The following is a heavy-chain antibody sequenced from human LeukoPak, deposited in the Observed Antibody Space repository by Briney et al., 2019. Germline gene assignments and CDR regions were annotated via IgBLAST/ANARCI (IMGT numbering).Heavy chain of an antibody. D-gene: IGHD4-17*01. CDR2: IDPSDSYA. CDR1: GYSFTSYW. V-gene: IGHV5-10-1*01. Sequence: GESLKISCKGSGYSFTSYWISWVRQMPGKGLEWMGRIDPSDSYANYSPSFQGHVTISADKSISTAYLQWSSLKASDTAMYYCARDDYGDSQFDYWGQGTLVTVSS. J-gene: IGHJ4*02. CDR3: ARDDYGDSQFDY.